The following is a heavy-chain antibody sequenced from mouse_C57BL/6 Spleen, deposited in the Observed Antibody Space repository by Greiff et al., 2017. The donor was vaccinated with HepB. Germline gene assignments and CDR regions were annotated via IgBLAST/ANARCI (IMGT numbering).Heavy chain of an antibody. V-gene: IGHV5-16*01. Sequence: EVKLVESEGGLVQPGSSMKLSCTASGFTFSDYYMAWVRQVPEKGLEWVANINYDGSSTYYLDSLKSRFIISRDNAKNILYLQMSSLKSEDTATYYCARDGGGGWFAYWGQGTLVTVSA. CDR3: ARDGGGGWFAY. CDR2: INYDGSST. D-gene: IGHD1-1*02. CDR1: GFTFSDYY. J-gene: IGHJ3*01.